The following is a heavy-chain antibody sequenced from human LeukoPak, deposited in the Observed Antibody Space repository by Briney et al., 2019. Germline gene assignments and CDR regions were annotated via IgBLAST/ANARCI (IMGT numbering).Heavy chain of an antibody. CDR1: GFTFSNYW. J-gene: IGHJ4*02. D-gene: IGHD2-21*02. CDR3: ARVVVVTDFDY. Sequence: PGGSLRLSCAASGFTFSNYWMHWVRQAPGKGLVWVSRINSDGINTSYADSVKGRFTISRDNAKDTLNLQMNSLRAEDTAVYYCARVVVVTDFDYWGQGTLVTVSS. V-gene: IGHV3-74*01. CDR2: INSDGINT.